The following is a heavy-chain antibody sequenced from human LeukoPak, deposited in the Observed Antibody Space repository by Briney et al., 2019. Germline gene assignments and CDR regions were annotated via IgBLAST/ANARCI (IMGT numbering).Heavy chain of an antibody. Sequence: GRSLRLSCAASGFTFSSYWMSWVRQAPGKGLEWVANIKQDGSEKYYVDSVKGRFTISRDNAKNSLYLQMNSLRAEDTAVYYCARDKWELLSWFDPWGQGTLVTVSS. CDR1: GFTFSSYW. CDR2: IKQDGSEK. J-gene: IGHJ5*02. CDR3: ARDKWELLSWFDP. D-gene: IGHD1-26*01. V-gene: IGHV3-7*01.